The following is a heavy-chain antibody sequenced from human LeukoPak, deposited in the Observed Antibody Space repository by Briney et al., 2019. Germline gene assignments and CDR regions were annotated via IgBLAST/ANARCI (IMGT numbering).Heavy chain of an antibody. CDR3: AKAGNAYNSNPFDQ. CDR1: GFTFSNYG. D-gene: IGHD1-20*01. CDR2: ISYDGSNK. J-gene: IGHJ4*02. V-gene: IGHV3-30*18. Sequence: GGSLRLSCAGSGFTFSNYGMHWVRQAPGKGLEWVTLISYDGSNKYYADSVKGRFTISRDNSKNTLYLQMNSLRAEDTAVYYCAKAGNAYNSNPFDQWGQGTLVTVSS.